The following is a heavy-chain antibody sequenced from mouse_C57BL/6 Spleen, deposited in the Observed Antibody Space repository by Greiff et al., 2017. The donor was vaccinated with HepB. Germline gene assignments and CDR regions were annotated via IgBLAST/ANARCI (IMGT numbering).Heavy chain of an antibody. CDR1: GYTFTSYW. CDR2: IDPSDSET. J-gene: IGHJ2*01. Sequence: VQLVESGAELVRPGSSVKLSCKASGYTFTSYWMHWVKQRPIQGLEWIGNIDPSDSETHYNQKFKDKATLTVDKSSSTAYMQLSSLTSEDSAVYYCARSGFITTVVAFDYWGQGTTLTVSS. V-gene: IGHV1-52*01. D-gene: IGHD1-1*01. CDR3: ARSGFITTVVAFDY.